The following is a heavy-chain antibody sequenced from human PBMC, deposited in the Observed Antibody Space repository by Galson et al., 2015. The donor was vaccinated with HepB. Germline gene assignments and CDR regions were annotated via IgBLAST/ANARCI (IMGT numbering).Heavy chain of an antibody. CDR3: ARSYYDIFGPSSAEYFQH. D-gene: IGHD3-9*01. CDR2: INPSGGST. CDR1: GYTFTSYY. V-gene: IGHV1-46*01. Sequence: SVKVSCKASGYTFTSYYMHWVRQAPGQGLEWMGIINPSGGSTSYAQKFQGRVTMTRDTSTSTVYMELSSLRSEDTAVYYCARSYYDIFGPSSAEYFQHWGQGTLVTVSS. J-gene: IGHJ1*01.